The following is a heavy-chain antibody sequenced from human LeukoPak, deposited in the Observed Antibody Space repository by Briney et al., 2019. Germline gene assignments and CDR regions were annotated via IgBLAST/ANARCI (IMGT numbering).Heavy chain of an antibody. D-gene: IGHD6-13*01. CDR3: AFIAAAGTGGFDY. V-gene: IGHV1-18*04. CDR2: ISAYNGNT. CDR1: GYIFTGYY. Sequence: GASVKVSCKASGYIFTGYYMHWVRQAPGQGLEWMGWISAYNGNTNYAQKLQGRVTMTTDTSTSTAYMELRSLRSDDTAVYYCAFIAAAGTGGFDYWGQGTLVTVSS. J-gene: IGHJ4*02.